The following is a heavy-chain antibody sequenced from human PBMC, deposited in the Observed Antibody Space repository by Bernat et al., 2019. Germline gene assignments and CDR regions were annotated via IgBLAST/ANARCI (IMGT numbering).Heavy chain of an antibody. CDR1: GDSVPSNIAA. V-gene: IGHV6-1*01. J-gene: IGHJ4*01. Sequence: QVQLQQSGPGLVKPSQTLSLTCAISGDSVPSNIAAWNWIRQSPSRGLEWLGRTYYRSKWYSDYAVSVKGRLTINADTSSNQFTLQLSSVTPEDTAVYYCARSGYFKAFFDYWGGGTLVTVSS. D-gene: IGHD5-12*01. CDR3: ARSGYFKAFFDY. CDR2: TYYRSKWYS.